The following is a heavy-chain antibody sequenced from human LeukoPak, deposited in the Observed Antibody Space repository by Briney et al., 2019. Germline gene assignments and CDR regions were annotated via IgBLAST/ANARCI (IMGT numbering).Heavy chain of an antibody. Sequence: GGSLRLSCAASGFTFSSYSVHWVRQAPGKGLEWVAITSSDGSKKSYADSVKGRFTISRDNSKNTLYLQMDSLRGEDTAVYYCARGLLRAGYSGYDCLDYWGQGTLVTVSS. J-gene: IGHJ4*02. CDR1: GFTFSSYS. CDR3: ARGLLRAGYSGYDCLDY. V-gene: IGHV3-30-3*01. CDR2: TSSDGSKK. D-gene: IGHD5-12*01.